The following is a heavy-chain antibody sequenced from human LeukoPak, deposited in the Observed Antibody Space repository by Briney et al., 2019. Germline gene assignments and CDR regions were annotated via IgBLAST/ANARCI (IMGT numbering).Heavy chain of an antibody. CDR2: IYYSGGT. J-gene: IGHJ4*02. CDR3: ASELSSEVVPAAGFDY. V-gene: IGHV4-59*02. D-gene: IGHD2-2*01. CDR1: GGSVSSYY. Sequence: PSETLSLTCTVAGGSVSSYYWSWIRQPPGKGLEWIGYIYYSGGTNYNPSRRSRVTISVDTSKNQFSLKLRPVTAADTAVYYCASELSSEVVPAAGFDYWGQGTLVTVSS.